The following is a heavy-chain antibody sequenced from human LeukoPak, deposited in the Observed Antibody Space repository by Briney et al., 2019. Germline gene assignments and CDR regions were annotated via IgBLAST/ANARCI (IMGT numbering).Heavy chain of an antibody. V-gene: IGHV1-8*01. CDR1: GYTFTSYD. CDR2: MNPNSGNT. D-gene: IGHD4-23*01. J-gene: IGHJ4*02. Sequence: ASVKVSCKASGYTFTSYDINWVRQATGQGLEWMGWMNPNSGNTGYAQKFQGRVTMTRNTSISTAYMELSSLRSEDTAVYYCASYCCPHVDDYGGNYLDYWGQGTLVTVSS. CDR3: ASYCCPHVDDYGGNYLDY.